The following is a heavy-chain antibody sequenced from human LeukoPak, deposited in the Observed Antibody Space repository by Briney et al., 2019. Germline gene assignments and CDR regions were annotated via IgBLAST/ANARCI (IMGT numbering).Heavy chain of an antibody. Sequence: SETLSLTCTVSGGSISSGGYYWSWIRQHPGKGLEWIGYIYYSGSTYYNPSLKSRVTISVDTSKNQFSLKLSSVTAADTAVYYCARDNDVVVTGPRWFDPWGQGTLVTVSS. CDR3: ARDNDVVVTGPRWFDP. V-gene: IGHV4-31*03. D-gene: IGHD2-21*02. CDR1: GGSISSGGYY. J-gene: IGHJ5*02. CDR2: IYYSGST.